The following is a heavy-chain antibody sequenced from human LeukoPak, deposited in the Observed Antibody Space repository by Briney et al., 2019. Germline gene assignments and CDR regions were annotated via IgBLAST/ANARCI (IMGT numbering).Heavy chain of an antibody. CDR2: IYYSGST. J-gene: IGHJ2*01. CDR1: GGSFSGYY. V-gene: IGHV4-59*01. Sequence: SETLSLTCAVYGGSFSGYYRSWIRQPPGKGLEWIGYIYYSGSTNYNPSLKSRVTTSVDTSKNQFSLKLSSVTAADTAVYYCARARYYDFWSGYPDWYFDLWGRGTLVTVSS. CDR3: ARARYYDFWSGYPDWYFDL. D-gene: IGHD3-3*01.